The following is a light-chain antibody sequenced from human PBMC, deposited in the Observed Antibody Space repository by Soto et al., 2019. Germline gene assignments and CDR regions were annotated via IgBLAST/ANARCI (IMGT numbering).Light chain of an antibody. J-gene: IGKJ4*01. CDR1: QNINIF. CDR2: ASS. CDR3: QESYSTPLG. Sequence: DIQVTQSPSSLSASVGDRVTITCRTSQNINIFLNWYQQKPGRAPMVVISASSNLGSGVPSRFSGRGSGTEFTLTISNLRPGDSALYFCQESYSTPLGFGGGTSAEIK. V-gene: IGKV1-39*01.